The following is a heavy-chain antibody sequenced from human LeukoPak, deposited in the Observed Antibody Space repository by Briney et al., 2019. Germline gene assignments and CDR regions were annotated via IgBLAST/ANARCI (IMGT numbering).Heavy chain of an antibody. Sequence: SVKVSCKASGGTFSSHAISWVRQAPGQGLGWMGRIIPIFGIANYAQKFQGRVTITADKSTSTAYMELSSLRSEDTAVYYCAREVLAYCGGDCYSPFDYWGQGTLVTVSS. D-gene: IGHD2-21*02. CDR2: IIPIFGIA. J-gene: IGHJ4*02. V-gene: IGHV1-69*04. CDR1: GGTFSSHA. CDR3: AREVLAYCGGDCYSPFDY.